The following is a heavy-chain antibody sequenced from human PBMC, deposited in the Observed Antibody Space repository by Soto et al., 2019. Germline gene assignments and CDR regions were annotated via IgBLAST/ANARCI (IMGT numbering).Heavy chain of an antibody. J-gene: IGHJ4*02. CDR3: AGGPRFYFNPGADYFGL. V-gene: IGHV4-59*01. CDR2: IYYTGST. CDR1: GDSMSPYY. Sequence: QVQLQESGPGLVKPSETLSLTCTVSGDSMSPYYWSWIRQPPGKGLEWIGFIYYTGSTNYNPSLKDWGSLSVDISQKEFSLELGSSTAADTAGYSWAGGPRFYFNPGADYFGLWGQGTLVTVSS. D-gene: IGHD3-10*01.